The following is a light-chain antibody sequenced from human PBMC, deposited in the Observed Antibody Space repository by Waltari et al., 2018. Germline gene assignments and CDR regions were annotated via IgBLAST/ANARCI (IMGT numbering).Light chain of an antibody. CDR3: STYAGSTVI. CDR1: SSDVGDYNY. CDR2: DVS. V-gene: IGLV2-8*01. Sequence: QSALTQPPSASGSPGQSVTISCTGASSDVGDYNYVPWYQQHPGKAPKLMIYDVSKRPSGVPDRFSGSKSGNTASLTVSGRQAEDEADYYCSTYAGSTVIFGGGTKVTVL. J-gene: IGLJ2*01.